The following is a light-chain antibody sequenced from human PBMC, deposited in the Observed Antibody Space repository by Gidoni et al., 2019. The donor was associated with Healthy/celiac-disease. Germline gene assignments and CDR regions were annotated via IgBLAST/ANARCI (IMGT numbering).Light chain of an antibody. CDR1: QSLLHSNGYNY. CDR2: LGS. J-gene: IGKJ4*01. CDR3: MQALQTPLT. Sequence: DIVMTQSPPSLPVTPGEPASISGRSSQSLLHSNGYNYLDWYLQKPGQSPPLLIYLGSNRASGVPDRFSGSGSGTDFTLKISRVEAEDVGVYYCMQALQTPLTFGGGTKVEIK. V-gene: IGKV2-28*01.